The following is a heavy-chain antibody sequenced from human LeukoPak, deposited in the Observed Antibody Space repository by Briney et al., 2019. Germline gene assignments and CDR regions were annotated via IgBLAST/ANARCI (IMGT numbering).Heavy chain of an antibody. CDR3: ARPYCSGGSCYSGDY. CDR1: GFTFSSYS. CDR2: ISSSSSYI. Sequence: GGSLRLSCAASGFTFSSYSMNWVRQAPGKGLEWVSSISSSSSYIYYADSVKGRLTISRDNAKNSLYLQMNSLRAEDTAVYYCARPYCSGGSCYSGDYWGQGTLVTVSS. D-gene: IGHD2-15*01. J-gene: IGHJ4*02. V-gene: IGHV3-21*01.